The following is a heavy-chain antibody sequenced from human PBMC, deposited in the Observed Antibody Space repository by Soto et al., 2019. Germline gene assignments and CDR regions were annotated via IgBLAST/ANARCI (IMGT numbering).Heavy chain of an antibody. V-gene: IGHV4-31*03. J-gene: IGHJ4*02. CDR3: AGAPSGSYRDDVFDY. D-gene: IGHD3-10*01. CDR1: GGSISSGGYY. Sequence: PSETLSLTCTVSGGSISSGGYYWSWIRQHPGKGLEWIGYIYYSGSTYYNPSLKSRVTISVDTSKNQFSLKLSSVTAADTAVYYCAGAPSGSYRDDVFDYWGQGTPVTVSS. CDR2: IYYSGST.